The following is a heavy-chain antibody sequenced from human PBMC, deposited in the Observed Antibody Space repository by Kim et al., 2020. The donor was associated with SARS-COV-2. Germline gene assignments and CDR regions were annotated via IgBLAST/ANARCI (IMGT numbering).Heavy chain of an antibody. Sequence: GGSLRLSCAASGFTFSGSSMYWVRQASGKGLEWVGRIRSKANRYATSYAASMEGRFTISRDDSKSTVYLQMHRLKIEDTAMYYCTRVTPYSNSWCDAFDMWGQGTMVTVSS. V-gene: IGHV3-73*01. CDR2: IRSKANRYAT. CDR3: TRVTPYSNSWCDAFDM. CDR1: GFTFSGSS. J-gene: IGHJ3*02. D-gene: IGHD6-13*01.